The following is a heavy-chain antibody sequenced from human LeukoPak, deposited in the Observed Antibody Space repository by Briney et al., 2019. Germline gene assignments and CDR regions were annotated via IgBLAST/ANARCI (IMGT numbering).Heavy chain of an antibody. Sequence: SETLSLTCTVSGGSISSYYWSWIRQPPGKGLEWIGYIYYSGSTNYNPSLKNRVTISVDTSKNQFSLKVTSVTAADTAVYYCARLNGGYWGQGTLVTVSS. J-gene: IGHJ4*02. D-gene: IGHD1-1*01. CDR3: ARLNGGY. CDR2: IYYSGST. V-gene: IGHV4-59*08. CDR1: GGSISSYY.